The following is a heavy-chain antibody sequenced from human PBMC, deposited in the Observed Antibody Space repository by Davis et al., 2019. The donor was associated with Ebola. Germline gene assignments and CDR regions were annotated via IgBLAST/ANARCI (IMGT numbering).Heavy chain of an antibody. CDR1: GYTFTSYG. D-gene: IGHD1-1*01. CDR3: ARAQFPTTSDH. V-gene: IGHV1-18*01. Sequence: AASVKVSCKASGYTFTSYGISWVRQAPGQGLEWMGWISAYNGNTNYAQKLQGRVTMTTDTSTSTAYMELCSLRSEDTAVYYCARAQFPTTSDHWGQGTLVTVSS. J-gene: IGHJ4*02. CDR2: ISAYNGNT.